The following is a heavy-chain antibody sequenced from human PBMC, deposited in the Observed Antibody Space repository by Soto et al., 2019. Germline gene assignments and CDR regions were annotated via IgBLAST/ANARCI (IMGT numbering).Heavy chain of an antibody. V-gene: IGHV1-46*01. CDR1: VRAITRYY. CDR2: INPGGGSA. CDR3: ARDTSGWSLNGLDV. D-gene: IGHD6-19*01. J-gene: IGHJ6*02. Sequence: QVDLVQSGAEVKEPGASVTISCKASVRAITRYYIHWVRQAPGRGLEWMGIINPGGGSASHAQKFQDSVTIDKDTSTGTVYMDLRSLRTEDTAVYYCARDTSGWSLNGLDVWGQGTTVNVSS.